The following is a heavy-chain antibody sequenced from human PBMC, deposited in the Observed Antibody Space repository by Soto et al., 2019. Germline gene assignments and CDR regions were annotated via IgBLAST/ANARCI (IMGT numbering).Heavy chain of an antibody. J-gene: IGHJ4*02. Sequence: SQTLSLTCAISGDSVSSNSAAWNWIRQSTSRGLEWLGRTYYRCQWYNDYAVSVKSRITINPDTSKNQFSLQLNSVTPEDTAVYYCARHPTYYDFWSGSYGNYYFDYWGQETLLTVSS. CDR1: GDSVSSNSAA. CDR3: ARHPTYYDFWSGSYGNYYFDY. V-gene: IGHV6-1*01. CDR2: TYYRCQWYN. D-gene: IGHD3-3*01.